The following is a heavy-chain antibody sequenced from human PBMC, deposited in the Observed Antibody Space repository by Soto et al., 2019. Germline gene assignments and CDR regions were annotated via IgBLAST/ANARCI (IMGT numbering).Heavy chain of an antibody. CDR1: GFTFSSYG. V-gene: IGHV3-30*18. Sequence: QVQLVESGGGVVQPGRSLRLSCAASGFTFSSYGMHWVRQAPGKGLEWVAVISYDGSNKYYADSVKGRFTISRDNSKNTLYLQMNSLRAEDTAVYYCAKERQQDYWGQGTLVTVSS. CDR3: AKERQQDY. CDR2: ISYDGSNK. D-gene: IGHD6-13*01. J-gene: IGHJ4*02.